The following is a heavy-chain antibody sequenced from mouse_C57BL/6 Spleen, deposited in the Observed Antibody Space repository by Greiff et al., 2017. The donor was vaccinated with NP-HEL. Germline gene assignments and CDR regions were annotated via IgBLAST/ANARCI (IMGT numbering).Heavy chain of an antibody. CDR1: GYAFSSSW. V-gene: IGHV1-82*01. D-gene: IGHD4-1*01. CDR2: IYPGDGDT. Sequence: VQLQQSGPELVKPGASVKISCKASGYAFSSSWMNWVKQRPGKGLEWIGRIYPGDGDTNYNGKFKGKATLTADKSSSTAYMQLSSLTADDSAVYFCARLTGFDYWGQGTTLTVSS. CDR3: ARLTGFDY. J-gene: IGHJ2*01.